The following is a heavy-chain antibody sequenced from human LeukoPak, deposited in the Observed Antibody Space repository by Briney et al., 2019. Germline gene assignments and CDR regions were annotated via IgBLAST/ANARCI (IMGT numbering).Heavy chain of an antibody. CDR2: ISGSGHNT. V-gene: IGHV3-23*01. J-gene: IGHJ4*02. CDR1: GFTFSNYG. D-gene: IGHD5-12*01. Sequence: GGSLRLSCAASGFTFSNYGMNWVRQAPGKGLEWVSAISGSGHNTYYADSVKGRFTISRDNSKNTLYLQMNSLRAEDTAVYYCARAAGGVSGYDLYYFDYWGQGALVTVSS. CDR3: ARAAGGVSGYDLYYFDY.